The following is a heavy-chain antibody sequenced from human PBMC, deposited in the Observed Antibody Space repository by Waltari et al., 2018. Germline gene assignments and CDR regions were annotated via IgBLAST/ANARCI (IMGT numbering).Heavy chain of an antibody. CDR1: GFTFGDYA. CDR3: TRGSLIVGATNDAFDI. V-gene: IGHV3-49*04. CDR2: IRSKAYGGTT. J-gene: IGHJ3*02. Sequence: EVQLVESGGGLVQPGRSLRLSCTASGFTFGDYAMSWVRQAPGLEWVGFIRSKAYGGTTEYAASVKGRFTISRDDSKSIAYLQMNSLKTEDTAVYYCTRGSLIVGATNDAFDIWGQGTMVTVSS. D-gene: IGHD1-26*01.